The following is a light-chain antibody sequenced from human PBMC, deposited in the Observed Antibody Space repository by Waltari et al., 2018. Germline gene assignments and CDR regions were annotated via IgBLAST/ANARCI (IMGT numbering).Light chain of an antibody. Sequence: DIQMTQSPSTLSASVGDRVTITCRASQSVSVWLARYQQKPGKAPKLLIYKASNLESGVPSRFSGSGSGTEFTLTISSLQPDDFATYYCQQYNSYSTFGQGTKVEIK. CDR1: QSVSVW. CDR2: KAS. CDR3: QQYNSYST. V-gene: IGKV1-5*03. J-gene: IGKJ1*01.